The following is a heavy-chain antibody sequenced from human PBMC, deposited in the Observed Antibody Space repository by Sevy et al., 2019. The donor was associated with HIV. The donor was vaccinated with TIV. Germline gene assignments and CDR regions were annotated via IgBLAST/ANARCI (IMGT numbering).Heavy chain of an antibody. CDR1: GFTFSSYS. J-gene: IGHJ3*02. D-gene: IGHD6-13*01. V-gene: IGHV3-21*01. CDR2: ISSSSSYI. Sequence: VGSLRLSCAASGFTFSSYSMNWVRQAPGKGLEWVSSISSSSSYIYYADSVKGRFTISRDNAKNSLYLQMNSLRAEDTAVYYCARDAIAAAGTGDDAFDIWGQGTMVTVSS. CDR3: ARDAIAAAGTGDDAFDI.